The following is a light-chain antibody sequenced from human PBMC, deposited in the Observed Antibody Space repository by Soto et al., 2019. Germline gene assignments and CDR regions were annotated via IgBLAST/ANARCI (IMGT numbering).Light chain of an antibody. CDR2: GAS. J-gene: IGKJ1*01. Sequence: EIVMTQSPATMSVSPGERATLSCRASQSVSGNLAWYQQKPGRAPSLLIYGASTRATGMPARFSGSGSGTDFTLTISSLQCEEFAVYYCQQYNNWPRTFGQVTKVEIK. CDR3: QQYNNWPRT. CDR1: QSVSGN. V-gene: IGKV3D-15*01.